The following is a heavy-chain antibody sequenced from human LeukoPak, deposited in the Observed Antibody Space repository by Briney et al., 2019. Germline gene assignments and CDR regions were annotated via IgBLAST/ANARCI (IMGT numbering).Heavy chain of an antibody. CDR1: GGSVSSNNHY. CDR3: ARDSPGVVPAANGMDV. V-gene: IGHV4-61*01. CDR2: ISYSGNT. J-gene: IGHJ6*02. Sequence: SETLSLTCSVSGGSVSSNNHYWTWIRQPPGKGLEWIGYISYSGNTYYNPSLKSRVTISVDRSKNQFSLKLSSVTAADTAVYYCARDSPGVVPAANGMDVWGQGTTVTVSS. D-gene: IGHD2-2*01.